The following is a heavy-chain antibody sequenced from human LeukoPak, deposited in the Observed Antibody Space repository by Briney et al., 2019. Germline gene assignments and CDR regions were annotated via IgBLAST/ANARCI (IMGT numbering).Heavy chain of an antibody. CDR1: GFTFSTSA. D-gene: IGHD6-6*01. CDR2: IRSKANNYAT. CDR3: AKDHGSSSALGAGDY. J-gene: IGHJ4*02. Sequence: GGSLRLSCAASGFTFSTSAIHWVRQASGRGLEWVGRIRSKANNYATAYAASLKGRFTVSRDDSKNRAYLQMNSLRADDTAVYYCAKDHGSSSALGAGDYWGQGTLVTVSS. V-gene: IGHV3-73*01.